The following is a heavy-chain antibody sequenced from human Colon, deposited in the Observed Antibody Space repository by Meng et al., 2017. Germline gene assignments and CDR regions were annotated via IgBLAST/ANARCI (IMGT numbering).Heavy chain of an antibody. CDR2: NYWNDDK. Sequence: SGPTLVKPTQTLTLTCTFSGFSLSTSGVGVAWIRQPPGKALEWLALNYWNDDKRYSPSLKSRLTITKDTPKNQVVLTMTNMDPVDTATFYCAHILYSGSVDAFDIWGQGTMVTVSS. J-gene: IGHJ3*02. CDR1: GFSLSTSGVG. CDR3: AHILYSGSVDAFDI. V-gene: IGHV2-5*01. D-gene: IGHD1-26*01.